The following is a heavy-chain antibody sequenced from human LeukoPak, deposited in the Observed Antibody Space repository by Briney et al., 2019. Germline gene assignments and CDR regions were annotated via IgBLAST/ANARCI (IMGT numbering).Heavy chain of an antibody. CDR1: GYTFTGYY. CDR3: ARDQAVVPAAPNYYYYYMDV. D-gene: IGHD2-2*01. V-gene: IGHV1-2*02. Sequence: ASVKVSCTASGYTFTGYYMHWVRQAPGQGLEWMGWINPNSGGTNYAQKFQGRVTMTRDTSISTAYMELSRLRSDDTAVYYCARDQAVVPAAPNYYYYYMDVWGKGTTVTVSS. CDR2: INPNSGGT. J-gene: IGHJ6*03.